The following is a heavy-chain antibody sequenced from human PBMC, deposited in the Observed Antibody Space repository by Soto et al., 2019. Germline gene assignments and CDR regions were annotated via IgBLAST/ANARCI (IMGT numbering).Heavy chain of an antibody. J-gene: IGHJ6*03. CDR1: GFTFSNYW. V-gene: IGHV3-74*01. D-gene: IGHD2-15*01. Sequence: EVQLVESGGGLVQPGGSLRLSCAASGFTFSNYWMYWVRQAPGKGLVWVSRITSDGSVSSYADSVKGRLTISRDNVKNTLYLQMDSLRAEDTAVYYCARGDCVGGPCYSLAGSFYYYMEVWGKGTTVTVFS. CDR2: ITSDGSVS. CDR3: ARGDCVGGPCYSLAGSFYYYMEV.